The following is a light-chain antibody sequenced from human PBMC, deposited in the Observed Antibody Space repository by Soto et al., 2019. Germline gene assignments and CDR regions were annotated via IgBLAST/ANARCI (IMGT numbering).Light chain of an antibody. V-gene: IGKV3-20*01. Sequence: IVWTQAAGTLSLSPGERSTLHCTASQSVSSSHLAWYQQKPGQAPRLLIYGASTRATGIPDRFSGSGSGTDFTLTISRLEPEDFAVYYCQQYGTSPTWTFGQGTKVDTK. J-gene: IGKJ1*01. CDR1: QSVSSSH. CDR3: QQYGTSPTWT. CDR2: GAS.